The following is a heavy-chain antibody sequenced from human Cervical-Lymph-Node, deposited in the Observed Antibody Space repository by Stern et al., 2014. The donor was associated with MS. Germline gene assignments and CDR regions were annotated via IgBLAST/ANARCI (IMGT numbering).Heavy chain of an antibody. CDR2: ANPTSGNT. CDR3: TTSQGAK. V-gene: IGHV1-8*01. D-gene: IGHD3-16*01. CDR1: GYTFSSYD. J-gene: IGHJ4*02. Sequence: VQLVESGPEVKRPGASVKVSCKASGYTFSSYDVSWVRQATGQGLEWMGWANPTSGNTVYAQQFQGRVTVTTNTSLNKAYMALRRLEPDGTAVFFWTTSQGAKWGQGTLVTVSS.